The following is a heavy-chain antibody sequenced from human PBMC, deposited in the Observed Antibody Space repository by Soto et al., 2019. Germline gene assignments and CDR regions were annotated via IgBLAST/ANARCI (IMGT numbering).Heavy chain of an antibody. D-gene: IGHD3-9*01. J-gene: IGHJ4*02. Sequence: SVKVSCKASGGTFSTYTLDWVRQAPGQGLEWMGGIIPIFASTNYAQKFQGRVTITADESTSAVYMDLSSLRSDDTAVYYCARSSRGYFDWSPDYWGLGTLVTVSS. V-gene: IGHV1-69*13. CDR1: GGTFSTYT. CDR2: IIPIFAST. CDR3: ARSSRGYFDWSPDY.